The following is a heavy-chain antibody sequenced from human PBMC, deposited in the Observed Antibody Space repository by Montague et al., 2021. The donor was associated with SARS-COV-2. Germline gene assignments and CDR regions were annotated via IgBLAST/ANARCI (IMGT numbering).Heavy chain of an antibody. CDR3: ARRLSVWTGYAKSAYFDV. J-gene: IGHJ4*02. Sequence: SETLSLTCTVSGGSMMSPSFHWVCLRQAQGQGLEWIGSHNYGSTSYFYLSLRIRVSLSVDTPRCQFPLGLSSVTAAATAVYACARRLSVWTGYAKSAYFDVWGQGLLVTVSS. D-gene: IGHD3/OR15-3a*01. V-gene: IGHV4-39*01. CDR1: GGSMMSPSFH. CDR2: HNYGSTS.